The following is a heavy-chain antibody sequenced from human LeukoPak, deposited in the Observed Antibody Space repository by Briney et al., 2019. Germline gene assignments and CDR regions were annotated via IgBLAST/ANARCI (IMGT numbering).Heavy chain of an antibody. V-gene: IGHV3-9*01. J-gene: IGHJ4*02. CDR1: GFTFDDYA. Sequence: PGGSLRLSCAASGFTFDDYAMHWVRQAPGKGLEWVSGIGWNSGGIVYADSVKGRFTISRDNAKKSLYLQMNSLGAEDTALYYCVKATAAGFVDHWGQGTLVTVSS. CDR3: VKATAAGFVDH. CDR2: IGWNSGGI. D-gene: IGHD6-13*01.